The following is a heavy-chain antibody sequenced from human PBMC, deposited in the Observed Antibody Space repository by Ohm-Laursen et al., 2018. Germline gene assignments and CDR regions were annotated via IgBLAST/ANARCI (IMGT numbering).Heavy chain of an antibody. Sequence: RSLRLSCAASGFTFDDYAMHWVRQAPGKGLEWVSGISWNSGSIGYADSVKGRSTISRDNAKNSLYLQMNSLRAEDTALYYCAKATYYYGSGSYVYFDYWGQGTLVTVSS. J-gene: IGHJ4*02. CDR2: ISWNSGSI. D-gene: IGHD3-10*01. CDR1: GFTFDDYA. CDR3: AKATYYYGSGSYVYFDY. V-gene: IGHV3-9*01.